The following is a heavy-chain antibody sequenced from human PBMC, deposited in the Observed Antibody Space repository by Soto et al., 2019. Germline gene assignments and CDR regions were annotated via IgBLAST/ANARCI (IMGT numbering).Heavy chain of an antibody. J-gene: IGHJ5*02. D-gene: IGHD6-13*01. CDR1: GYTFTSYA. CDR3: ARVAKLTYSSSWYGFDP. V-gene: IGHV1-3*01. CDR2: INAGNGNT. Sequence: GASVKVSCKASGYTFTSYAIHWVRQAPGQRLEWMGWINAGNGNTKYSQKFQGRVTITRDTSASTAYMGLSSLRSEDTAVYYCARVAKLTYSSSWYGFDPWGQGTLVTVSS.